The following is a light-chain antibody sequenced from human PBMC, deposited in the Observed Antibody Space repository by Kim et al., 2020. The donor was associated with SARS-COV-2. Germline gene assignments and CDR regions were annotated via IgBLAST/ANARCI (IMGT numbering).Light chain of an antibody. Sequence: ASVKFTCTLSSGHSSYAIAGHQQQPEKGPRYLMKVNSDGSHSKGDGIPDRFSGSSSGAERYLTISSLQSEDEADYYCQTWGTGIWVFGGGTQLTVL. V-gene: IGLV4-69*01. CDR3: QTWGTGIWV. CDR1: SGHSSYA. J-gene: IGLJ3*02. CDR2: VNSDGSH.